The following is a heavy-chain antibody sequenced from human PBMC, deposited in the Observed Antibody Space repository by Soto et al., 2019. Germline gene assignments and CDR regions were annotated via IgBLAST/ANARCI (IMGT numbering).Heavy chain of an antibody. CDR2: ISYDGNND. CDR3: ARARAVAGSGPDN. Sequence: QVQLVESGGGVVQPGRSLRLSCAASGFTFSSYAMHWVRQAPGKGLEWVAAISYDGNNDYYADSVRGRFTISRDNSKNTFYLQMNSLRAEDTAVYHCARARAVAGSGPDNWGQGTLVTVSS. CDR1: GFTFSSYA. V-gene: IGHV3-30-3*01. D-gene: IGHD6-19*01. J-gene: IGHJ4*02.